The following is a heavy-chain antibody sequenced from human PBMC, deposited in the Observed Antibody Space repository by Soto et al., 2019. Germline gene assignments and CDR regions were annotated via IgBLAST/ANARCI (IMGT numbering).Heavy chain of an antibody. CDR1: GASISSGGHR. V-gene: IGHV4-31*03. Sequence: PSETLSLTCTVSGASISSGGHRWSWIRQHPGQGLERIGYIYYSGNTYYNPSLKSRIMIAVDTSKNEISLRLNSVTAADTAVYYCARDWGINAIDVWGQGTTVTVSS. CDR2: IYYSGNT. CDR3: ARDWGINAIDV. J-gene: IGHJ6*02. D-gene: IGHD1-20*01.